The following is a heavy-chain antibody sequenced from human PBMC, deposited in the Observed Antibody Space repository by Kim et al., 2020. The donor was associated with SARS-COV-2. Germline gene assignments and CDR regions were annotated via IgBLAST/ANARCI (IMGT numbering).Heavy chain of an antibody. V-gene: IGHV3-48*03. J-gene: IGHJ4*02. CDR3: ARGQVDTAMDGVADY. CDR1: GFTFSSYE. D-gene: IGHD5-18*01. Sequence: GGSLRLSCAASGFTFSSYEMNWVRQAPGKGLEWVSYISSSGSTIYYADSVKGRFTISRDNAKNSLYLQMNSLRAEDTAVYYCARGQVDTAMDGVADYWGQGTLVTVSS. CDR2: ISSSGSTI.